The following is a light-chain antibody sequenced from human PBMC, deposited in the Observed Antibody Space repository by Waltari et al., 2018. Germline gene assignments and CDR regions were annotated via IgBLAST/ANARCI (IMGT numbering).Light chain of an antibody. Sequence: QSPDSLAVSLGERATINCKSSQSIFYSSTNKNYLAWYQQKPGQPPKLLIYWASTRESGVPDRFSGTGSGTDFTLTISSLQAGDVAVYYCQQFYSTPLTFGGGTKVEIK. V-gene: IGKV4-1*01. J-gene: IGKJ4*01. CDR3: QQFYSTPLT. CDR1: QSIFYSSTNKNY. CDR2: WAS.